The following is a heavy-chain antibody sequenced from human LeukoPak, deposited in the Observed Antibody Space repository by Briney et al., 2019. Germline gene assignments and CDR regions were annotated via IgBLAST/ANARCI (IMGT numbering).Heavy chain of an antibody. CDR3: AKDIAVAGYYFDY. CDR1: GFTFSSYA. D-gene: IGHD6-19*01. V-gene: IGHV3-23*01. J-gene: IGHJ4*02. CDR2: ISGSGGST. Sequence: GGSLRLSCAASGFTFSSYAMSWVRQAPGKGLEWGSAISGSGGSTYYADSVKGRFTISRDNSKNTLYLQMNSLRAEDTAVYYCAKDIAVAGYYFDYWGQGTLVTVSS.